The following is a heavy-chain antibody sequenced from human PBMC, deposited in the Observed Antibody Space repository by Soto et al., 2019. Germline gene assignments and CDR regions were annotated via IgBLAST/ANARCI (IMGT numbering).Heavy chain of an antibody. J-gene: IGHJ6*02. Sequence: PGGSLRLSCAASGFTFSDHYMDWVRQGPGKGLEWVGRSRDKAHSYTTEYAASVKGRFTISRDDSKNSLYLQMNSLQTEDTAVYYCARIVVPVIAGVSYYVMGVWGQGTTVTVSS. CDR1: GFTFSDHY. CDR2: SRDKAHSYTT. CDR3: ARIVVPVIAGVSYYVMGV. D-gene: IGHD2-21*01. V-gene: IGHV3-72*01.